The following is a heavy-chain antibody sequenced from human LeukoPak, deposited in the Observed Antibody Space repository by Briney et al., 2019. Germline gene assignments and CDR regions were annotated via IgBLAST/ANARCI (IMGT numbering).Heavy chain of an antibody. V-gene: IGHV1-8*01. D-gene: IGHD6-13*01. CDR2: MNPNSGNT. Sequence: ASVKVSCKASGYTFTSYDINWVRQATGQGLEWMGWMNPNSGNTGYAQKFQGRVTMTRNTSISTAYMELSSLRSEDTAVYYCARGRPSGSWIQNWFDPWGQGTLVTVSS. J-gene: IGHJ5*02. CDR3: ARGRPSGSWIQNWFDP. CDR1: GYTFTSYD.